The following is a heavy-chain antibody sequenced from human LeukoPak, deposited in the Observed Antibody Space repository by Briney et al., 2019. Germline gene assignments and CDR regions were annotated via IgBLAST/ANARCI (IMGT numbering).Heavy chain of an antibody. CDR1: GFTFNNYA. V-gene: IGHV3-23*01. D-gene: IGHD2-2*01. J-gene: IGHJ4*02. CDR2: ISGSGGST. Sequence: PGGSLRLSCAASGFTFNNYAMSWVRQAPGKGLEWVSAISGSGGSTYYADSVKGRFTISRDNSENTLYLQMNSLRAEDTAVYYCAKSRSSGTSCCNYWGQGTLVTVSS. CDR3: AKSRSSGTSCCNY.